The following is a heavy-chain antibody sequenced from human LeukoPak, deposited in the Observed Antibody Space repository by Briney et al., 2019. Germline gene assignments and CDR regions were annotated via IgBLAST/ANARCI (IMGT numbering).Heavy chain of an antibody. J-gene: IGHJ5*02. CDR1: GYTFTGYY. V-gene: IGHV1-2*02. D-gene: IGHD3-9*01. CDR3: AREVGYYDILTGYYGWFDP. Sequence: ASVKVSCKASGYTFTGYYMHWVRQAPGQGLEWMGWINPNSGGTNYAQKFQGGVTMTRDTSISTAYMELSRLRSDDTAVYYCAREVGYYDILTGYYGWFDPWGQGTLVTVSS. CDR2: INPNSGGT.